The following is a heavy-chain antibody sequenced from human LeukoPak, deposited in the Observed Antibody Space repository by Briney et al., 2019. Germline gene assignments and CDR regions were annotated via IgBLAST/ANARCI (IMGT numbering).Heavy chain of an antibody. D-gene: IGHD4-17*01. CDR2: IIPIFGTA. J-gene: IGHJ6*02. Sequence: SVKVSCKASGYTFTSYYMHWVRQAPGQGLEWMGGIIPIFGTANYAQKFQGRVTITADESTSTAYMELSSLRSEDTAVYYCARAYGDYSPPYYYYGMDVWGQGTTVTVSS. CDR3: ARAYGDYSPPYYYYGMDV. CDR1: GYTFTSYY. V-gene: IGHV1-69*13.